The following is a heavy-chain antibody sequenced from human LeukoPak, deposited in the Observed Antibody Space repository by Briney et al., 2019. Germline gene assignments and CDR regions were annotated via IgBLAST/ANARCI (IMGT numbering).Heavy chain of an antibody. J-gene: IGHJ4*02. CDR2: IYYSGST. CDR1: GGSISSGGYS. Sequence: PSQTLSLTCAVSGGSISSGGYSWSWIRQPPGKGLEWIGYIYYSGSTYYNPSLKSRVTISVDTSKNQFSLKLSSVTAADTAVYYCAASYSSSWPAVAYWGQGTLVTVSS. D-gene: IGHD6-13*01. V-gene: IGHV4-30-2*05. CDR3: AASYSSSWPAVAY.